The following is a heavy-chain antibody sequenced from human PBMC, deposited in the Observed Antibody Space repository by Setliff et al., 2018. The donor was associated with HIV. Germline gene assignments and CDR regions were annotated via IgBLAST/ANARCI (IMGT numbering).Heavy chain of an antibody. CDR1: GGSISSSSYY. CDR2: IYTTGST. V-gene: IGHV4-61*02. CDR3: ASSPAWRSDFGLHTFDY. J-gene: IGHJ4*02. Sequence: KPSETLSLTCTVSGGSISSSSYYWTWIRQPAGKGLEWIGRIYTTGSTNYNPSLKSRVTISVDTSKNQFSLKLSSVTAADTAVYYCASSPAWRSDFGLHTFDYWGQGTLVTVSS. D-gene: IGHD2-2*01.